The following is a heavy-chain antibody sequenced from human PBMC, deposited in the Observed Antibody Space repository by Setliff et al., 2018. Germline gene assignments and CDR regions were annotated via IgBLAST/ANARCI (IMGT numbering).Heavy chain of an antibody. D-gene: IGHD3-22*01. CDR1: GYTLTELS. CDR2: FDPEDGET. V-gene: IGHV1-24*01. J-gene: IGHJ6*03. CDR3: VREGVDSRSSTDYRYYMDV. Sequence: ASVKVSCKVSGYTLTELSMHWVRQAPGKGLEWMGGFDPEDGETIYAQKFQGRVTMTEDTSTDTAYMELSSLRSEDTAVYYCVREGVDSRSSTDYRYYMDVWGKGTTVTVSS.